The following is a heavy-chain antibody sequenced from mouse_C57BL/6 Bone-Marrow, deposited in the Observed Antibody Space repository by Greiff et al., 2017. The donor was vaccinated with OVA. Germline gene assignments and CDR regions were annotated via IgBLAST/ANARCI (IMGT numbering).Heavy chain of an antibody. D-gene: IGHD4-1*01. Sequence: QVQLQQPGAELVKPGASVKLSCKASGYTFTSYWMHWVKQRPGQGLEWIGMIHPNSGSTNYNEKFKSKATLTVDKSSSTAYMQLSSLTSEDSAVYYCARYNWEYYYAMDYWGQGTSVTVSS. CDR1: GYTFTSYW. V-gene: IGHV1-64*01. CDR2: IHPNSGST. J-gene: IGHJ4*01. CDR3: ARYNWEYYYAMDY.